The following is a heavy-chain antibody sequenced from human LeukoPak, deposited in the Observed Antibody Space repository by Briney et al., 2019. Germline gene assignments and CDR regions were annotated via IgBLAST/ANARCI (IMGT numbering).Heavy chain of an antibody. CDR2: IKSETDGGTI. D-gene: IGHD5-24*01. Sequence: GGSLRLSCVASGFIYRNSWMKWARQAPGKGLEWVGHIKSETDGGTIDYAAPVKGRFTISRDDSKNTLYLQMNSLISKDTAVYYGTTRDGYNFCSSYCGMDVWGQGTTVTVSS. CDR1: GFIYRNSW. CDR3: TTRDGYNFCSSYCGMDV. V-gene: IGHV3-15*01. J-gene: IGHJ6*02.